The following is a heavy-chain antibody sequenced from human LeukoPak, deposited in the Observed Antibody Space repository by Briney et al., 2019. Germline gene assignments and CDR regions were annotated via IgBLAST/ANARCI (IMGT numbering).Heavy chain of an antibody. CDR1: GYTFSSYY. V-gene: IGHV1-46*01. D-gene: IGHD4-11*01. CDR3: ARALGRLHRDY. CDR2: INPSGGST. J-gene: IGHJ4*02. Sequence: ASVKLSCKASGYTFSSYYMHWVRQAPGQGLEWMGIINPSGGSTSYAQKFQGRVTMTRDTSTSTVYMELSSLRSEDTAVYSCARALGRLHRDYRGQATLVTVSS.